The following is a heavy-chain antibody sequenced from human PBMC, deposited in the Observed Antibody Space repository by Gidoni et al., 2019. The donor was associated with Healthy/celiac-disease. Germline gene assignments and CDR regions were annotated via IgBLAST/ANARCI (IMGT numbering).Heavy chain of an antibody. Sequence: QVQLVQSGAEVKKPGASVKVSCKASGYTFTGYYMHWVRQAPGQGLEWMGWINPNSGGTNYAQKFQGRVTMTRDTSISTAYMELSRLRSDDTAVYYCAREPYYYDSSGYHDYWGQGTLVTVSS. CDR3: AREPYYYDSSGYHDY. CDR2: INPNSGGT. J-gene: IGHJ4*02. V-gene: IGHV1-2*02. CDR1: GYTFTGYY. D-gene: IGHD3-22*01.